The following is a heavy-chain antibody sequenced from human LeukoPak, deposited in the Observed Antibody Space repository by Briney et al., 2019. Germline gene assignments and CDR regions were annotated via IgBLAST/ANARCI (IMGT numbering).Heavy chain of an antibody. CDR1: GFTFSSYS. CDR3: ARSFDFWSGFPSYGMDV. D-gene: IGHD3-3*01. V-gene: IGHV3-21*04. CDR2: ISSSSSYI. J-gene: IGHJ6*02. Sequence: PGGSLRLSCAASGFTFSSYSMNWVRQAPGKGLEWVSSISSSSSYIYYADSVKGRFTISRDNAKNSLYLQMNSLRAEDTAVYYCARSFDFWSGFPSYGMDVWGQGTTVTVSS.